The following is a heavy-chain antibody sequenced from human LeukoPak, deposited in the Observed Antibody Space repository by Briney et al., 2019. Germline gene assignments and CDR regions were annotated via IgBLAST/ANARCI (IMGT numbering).Heavy chain of an antibody. J-gene: IGHJ4*02. D-gene: IGHD5-12*01. CDR2: IYSGGST. CDR3: ASIVAGQYFDY. CDR1: GFTVSSNY. V-gene: IGHV3-53*01. Sequence: GGSLRLSCAASGFTVSSNYMSWVRQAPGRGLEWVSVIYSGGSTYYADSVKGRFTISRDNSKNTLYLQMNSLRAEDTAVYYCASIVAGQYFDYWGQGTLVTVSS.